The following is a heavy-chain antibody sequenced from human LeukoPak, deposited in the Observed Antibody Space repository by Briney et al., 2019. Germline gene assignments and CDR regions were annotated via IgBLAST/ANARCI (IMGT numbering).Heavy chain of an antibody. CDR2: ISGSAGST. Sequence: GGSLRLSCAASGFTFSSYAMSWVRQAPGKGLEWVSGISGSAGSTHYADSVKGRFTISRDNSKNTLYLQMNSLRAEDTAVYYCARETRLHSGSYSNDAFDIWGQGTMVTVSS. J-gene: IGHJ3*02. CDR3: ARETRLHSGSYSNDAFDI. CDR1: GFTFSSYA. V-gene: IGHV3-23*01. D-gene: IGHD1-26*01.